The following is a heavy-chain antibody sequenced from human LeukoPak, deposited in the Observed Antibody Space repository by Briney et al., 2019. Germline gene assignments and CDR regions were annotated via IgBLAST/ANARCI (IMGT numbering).Heavy chain of an antibody. D-gene: IGHD5-18*01. CDR3: ARTLDTAMGYFDY. V-gene: IGHV4-31*03. Sequence: SGTLSLTCTVSRGSISSGVDYWSWIRQHPGKGLEWIGYIYQSGSTYYNPALKSRVTISVDTSKNQFSLKLSSVTAADTAVYYCARTLDTAMGYFDYWGQGTLVTVSS. CDR1: RGSISSGVDY. J-gene: IGHJ4*02. CDR2: IYQSGST.